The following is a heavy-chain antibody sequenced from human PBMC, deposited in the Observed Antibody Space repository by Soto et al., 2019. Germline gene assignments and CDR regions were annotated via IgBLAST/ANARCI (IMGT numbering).Heavy chain of an antibody. CDR2: ITLSSSYI. CDR3: ARDMKSVRFWGTNGFDP. Sequence: GGSLRLSCGASGFNFGAFGMNWVRQSPGKGLEWVSSITLSSSYIYYADSVKGRFTVSRDNAKNSLYLDMKSLTVDDTAVYYCARDMKSVRFWGTNGFDPWGQGTLVTVSS. CDR1: GFNFGAFG. J-gene: IGHJ5*02. D-gene: IGHD3-16*01. V-gene: IGHV3-21*01.